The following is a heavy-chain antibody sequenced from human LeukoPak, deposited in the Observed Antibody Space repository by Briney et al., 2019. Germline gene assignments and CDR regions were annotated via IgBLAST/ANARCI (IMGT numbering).Heavy chain of an antibody. Sequence: GGSLRLSCAASGFTFSTYAMSWVRQAPGKGLEWVSALSPSGGITYYEDSVKGRFTISRDNSKNTLFLQMNSLRAEDTAVYHCAKGGGNYYDSSGYYNYFDYWGQGTLVTVSS. V-gene: IGHV3-23*01. CDR2: LSPSGGIT. CDR1: GFTFSTYA. J-gene: IGHJ4*02. D-gene: IGHD3-22*01. CDR3: AKGGGNYYDSSGYYNYFDY.